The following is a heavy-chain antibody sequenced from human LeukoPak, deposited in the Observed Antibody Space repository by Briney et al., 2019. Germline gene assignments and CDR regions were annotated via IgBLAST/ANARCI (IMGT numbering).Heavy chain of an antibody. CDR1: GGSISSYY. J-gene: IGHJ4*02. CDR2: IYYSGST. Sequence: SETLSLTCTVSGGSISSYYWSWIRQPPGKGLEWIGYIYYSGSTNYNPSLKSRVTISVDTSKSQFSLKLSSVTAADTAVYYCARGVSIPTTPKLDFWGQGTLVTVSS. D-gene: IGHD2-15*01. V-gene: IGHV4-59*01. CDR3: ARGVSIPTTPKLDF.